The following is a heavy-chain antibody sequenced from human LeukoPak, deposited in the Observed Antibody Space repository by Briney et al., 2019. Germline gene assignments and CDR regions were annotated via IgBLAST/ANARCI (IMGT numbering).Heavy chain of an antibody. CDR1: GGSISSYY. CDR2: IYYTGST. D-gene: IGHD3-10*01. J-gene: IGHJ4*02. V-gene: IGHV4-59*01. Sequence: SETLSLTCTLSGGSISSYYWSWIRQSPGKGLEWIGYIYYTGSTNYNPSLKSRVTISVDTSKNQFSLNLRTVTSADTAVYYCTSAHYSGWGLSSYLDYWGQGTLVTVSS. CDR3: TSAHYSGWGLSSYLDY.